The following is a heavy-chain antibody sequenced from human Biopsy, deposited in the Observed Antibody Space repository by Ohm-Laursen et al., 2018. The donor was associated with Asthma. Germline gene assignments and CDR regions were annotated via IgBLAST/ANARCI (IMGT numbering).Heavy chain of an antibody. D-gene: IGHD3-3*01. J-gene: IGHJ6*02. CDR2: ISSSSSYI. V-gene: IGHV3-21*01. Sequence: SLRLSCAVSGFTFSSYSMNWVRQAPAKGLEWVSSISSSSSYIYYADSVKGRFTISRHNAKNSLYLQMNSLRAEDTAVYYCARVDTIFGVVIPIYYYYGMDVWGQGTTVTVSS. CDR3: ARVDTIFGVVIPIYYYYGMDV. CDR1: GFTFSSYS.